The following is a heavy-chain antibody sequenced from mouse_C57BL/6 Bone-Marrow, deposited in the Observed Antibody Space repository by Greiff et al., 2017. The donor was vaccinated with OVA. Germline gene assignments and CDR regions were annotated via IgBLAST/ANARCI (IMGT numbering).Heavy chain of an antibody. J-gene: IGHJ4*01. V-gene: IGHV1-26*01. CDR1: GYTFTDYY. D-gene: IGHD1-1*01. CDR2: INPNNGGT. Sequence: EVQLQQSGPELVKPGASVKISCKASGYTFTDYYMNWVKQSHGKSLEWIGDINPNNGGTSYNQKFKGKATLTVDKSSSTAYMELRSLTSEDSAVYYCAYINLYALDYWGQGTSVTVSS. CDR3: AYINLYALDY.